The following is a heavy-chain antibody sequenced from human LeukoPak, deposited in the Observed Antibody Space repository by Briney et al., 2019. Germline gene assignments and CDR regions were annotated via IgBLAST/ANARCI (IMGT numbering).Heavy chain of an antibody. D-gene: IGHD2-21*02. Sequence: PSETLSLTCTVSGGSISSSNYYGRWIRQPPGKGLEWIGNIFYSGSTHYNPSLKSRVTISVDTSKNQFSLKLNSVTAADTAVYHSAGLVVVTATIDYWGQGTLVTVSS. CDR3: AGLVVVTATIDY. CDR2: IFYSGST. J-gene: IGHJ4*02. V-gene: IGHV4-39*01. CDR1: GGSISSSNYY.